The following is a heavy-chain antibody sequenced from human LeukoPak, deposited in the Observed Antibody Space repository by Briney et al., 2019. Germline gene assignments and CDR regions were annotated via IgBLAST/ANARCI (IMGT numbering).Heavy chain of an antibody. CDR2: INHSGST. D-gene: IGHD4-17*01. CDR1: GGSFSGYY. V-gene: IGHV4-34*01. J-gene: IGHJ4*02. CDR3: ARVYGDHFDY. Sequence: SETLSLTCAVYGGSFSGYYWSWIRQPPGKGLEWIGEINHSGSTNYNPSLKSRVTISVDTSKNQFSLKLSSVTAADTAVYYCARVYGDHFDYWGQGTLVTVSS.